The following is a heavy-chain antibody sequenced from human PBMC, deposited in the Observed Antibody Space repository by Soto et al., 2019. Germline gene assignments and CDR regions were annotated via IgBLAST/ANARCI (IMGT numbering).Heavy chain of an antibody. CDR2: ISGSGGST. Sequence: PGGSLRLSCAASGFTFSSYAMSWVRQAPGKGLEWVSAISGSGGSTYYADSVKGRFTISRDNSKNTLYLQMNSLRAEDTAVYYCAKAHRYCSSTSCKTYYYYYYMDVWGKGTTVTVSS. D-gene: IGHD2-2*01. CDR3: AKAHRYCSSTSCKTYYYYYYMDV. J-gene: IGHJ6*03. CDR1: GFTFSSYA. V-gene: IGHV3-23*01.